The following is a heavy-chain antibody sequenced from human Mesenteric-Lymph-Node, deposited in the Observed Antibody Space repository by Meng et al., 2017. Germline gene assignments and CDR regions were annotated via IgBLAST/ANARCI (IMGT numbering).Heavy chain of an antibody. Sequence: QVQRGQSGAEGKKPGASGKGSCKASGYTFTGYYMHWVRQAPGQGLEWMGRINPNSGGTNYAQKFQGRVTMTRDTSISTAYMELSRLRSDDTAVYYCASEDTAMVFDYWGQGTLVTVSS. D-gene: IGHD5-18*01. CDR1: GYTFTGYY. J-gene: IGHJ4*02. CDR2: INPNSGGT. CDR3: ASEDTAMVFDY. V-gene: IGHV1-2*06.